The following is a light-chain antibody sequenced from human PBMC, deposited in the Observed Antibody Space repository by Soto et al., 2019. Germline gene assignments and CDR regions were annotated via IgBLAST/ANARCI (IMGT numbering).Light chain of an antibody. V-gene: IGKV3-11*01. Sequence: EIVLAQSPAPLSLSPGERATLSFKASQSVSRYLAWYQQKPGQAPRLLXYDASNRANGIPARFSGSGSGTDLTLTISSLEPEDFAVYYCQQRSNWPTITFGQGTRLEIK. CDR2: DAS. CDR1: QSVSRY. CDR3: QQRSNWPTIT. J-gene: IGKJ5*01.